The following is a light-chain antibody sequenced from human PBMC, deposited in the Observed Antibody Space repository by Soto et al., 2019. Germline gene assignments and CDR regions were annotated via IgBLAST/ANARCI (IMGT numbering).Light chain of an antibody. CDR3: CSYADTSTLFV. V-gene: IGLV2-23*02. CDR1: SSDVGTYDL. Sequence: QSALPQPASVAGSPGQSITISCTGTSSDVGTYDLVSWYQQHPGKAPKLMIYEVSKRPLGVSNRFSGSKSGYTASLTISGLQAEDEGDYYCCSYADTSTLFVFGSGTKVTVL. J-gene: IGLJ6*01. CDR2: EVS.